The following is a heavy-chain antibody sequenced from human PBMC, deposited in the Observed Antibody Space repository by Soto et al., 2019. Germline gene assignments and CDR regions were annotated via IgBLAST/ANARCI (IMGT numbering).Heavy chain of an antibody. Sequence: PGGSLRLSCTASGFTFGDYAMSWFRQAPGKGLEWVGFIRSKAYGGTTEYAASVKGRFTISRDDSKSIAYLQMNSLKTEDTAVYYCTREQGEATSYYGMDLWGQGTTVTVSS. CDR2: IRSKAYGGTT. CDR3: TREQGEATSYYGMDL. J-gene: IGHJ6*02. D-gene: IGHD3-16*01. V-gene: IGHV3-49*03. CDR1: GFTFGDYA.